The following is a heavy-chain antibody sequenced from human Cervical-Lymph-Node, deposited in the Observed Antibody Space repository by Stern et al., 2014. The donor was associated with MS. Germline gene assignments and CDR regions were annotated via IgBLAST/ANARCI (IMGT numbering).Heavy chain of an antibody. D-gene: IGHD3-22*01. V-gene: IGHV5-51*01. Sequence: EVHLVESGAEVKKPGESVKISCKGSGYTFAFYWIAWVRQMPGKGLEWMGIIYPGDSKTTYSPSFEGQVTFSADESISTAYLHWNSLKASDTAIYYCARLVNFNYFDPWGQGTLVTVS. CDR3: ARLVNFNYFDP. CDR1: GYTFAFYW. J-gene: IGHJ5*02. CDR2: IYPGDSKT.